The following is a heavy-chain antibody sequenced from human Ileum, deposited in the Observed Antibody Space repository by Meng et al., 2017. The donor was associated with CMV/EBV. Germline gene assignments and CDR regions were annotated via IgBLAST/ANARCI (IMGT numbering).Heavy chain of an antibody. CDR2: ISYDGSDK. J-gene: IGHJ4*02. CDR1: GFMFCNYA. D-gene: IGHD1-26*01. CDR3: VRGDIVGAAGILDY. Sequence: SGFMFCNYALHWVRQAPGKGLEWVAVISYDGSDKYYADPVKGRFTISRDNSKNTLYLQMNSLRAEDTAVYYCVRGDIVGAAGILDYWGQGTLVTVSS. V-gene: IGHV3-30*04.